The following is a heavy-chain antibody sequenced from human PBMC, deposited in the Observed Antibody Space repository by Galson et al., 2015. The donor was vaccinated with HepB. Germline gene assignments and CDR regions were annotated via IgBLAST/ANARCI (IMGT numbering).Heavy chain of an antibody. CDR2: INPSGGST. J-gene: IGHJ4*02. V-gene: IGHV1-46*01. CDR3: ARDLNGDWNLYYFDY. Sequence: SVKVSCKASGYTFISYYMHWVRQAPGQGLEWMGIINPSGGSTSYAQKFQGRLTMTRDTSTSTVYMELTSLRSDDTAVYYCARDLNGDWNLYYFDYWGQGTLVTVSS. D-gene: IGHD4-17*01. CDR1: GYTFISYY.